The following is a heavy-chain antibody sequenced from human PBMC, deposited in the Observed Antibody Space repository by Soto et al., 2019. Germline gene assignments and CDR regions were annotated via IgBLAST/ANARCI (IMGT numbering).Heavy chain of an antibody. CDR2: ISSGGTYT. V-gene: IGHV3-74*01. D-gene: IGHD2-15*01. J-gene: IGHJ5*02. CDR3: ARTFVDGMAGFGP. CDR1: GFTLSTYW. Sequence: GGSLSLSCAASGFTLSTYWMHWVRQVPGKGLVWVSRISSGGTYTNYADSVKGRFTISRDSARNTLFLQMNYLTGEDTAVYYCARTFVDGMAGFGPWGQGTLVTVSS.